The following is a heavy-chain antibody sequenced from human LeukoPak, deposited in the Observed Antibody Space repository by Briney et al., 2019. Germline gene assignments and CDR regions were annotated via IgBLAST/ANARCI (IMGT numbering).Heavy chain of an antibody. CDR3: TSTVTTFDYYGMDV. CDR2: IRSKANSYAT. D-gene: IGHD4-17*01. V-gene: IGHV3-73*01. J-gene: IGHJ6*02. CDR1: GFTFSGSA. Sequence: GGSLRLSCAASGFTFSGSAMHWVRQASGKGLEWVGRIRSKANSYATANAASVKGRFTISRDDSKNTAYLQMNSLKTEDTAVYYCTSTVTTFDYYGMDVWGQGTTVTVSS.